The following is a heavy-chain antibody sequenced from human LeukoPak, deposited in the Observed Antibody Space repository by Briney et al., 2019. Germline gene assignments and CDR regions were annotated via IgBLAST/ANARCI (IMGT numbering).Heavy chain of an antibody. J-gene: IGHJ4*02. CDR2: ISGSGGST. CDR3: AKARADILTNFDY. CDR1: GFTFSSYS. D-gene: IGHD3-9*01. V-gene: IGHV3-23*01. Sequence: GGSLTLSCAASGFTFSSYSMNWVRQAPGKGLEWVSGISGSGGSTYYADSVKGRFTISRDNSKNTLYLQLNSLRVEDTAVFYCAKARADILTNFDYWGQGTLVTVSS.